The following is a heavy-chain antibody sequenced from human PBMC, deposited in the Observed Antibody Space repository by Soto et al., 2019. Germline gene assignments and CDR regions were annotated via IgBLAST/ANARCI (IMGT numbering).Heavy chain of an antibody. CDR3: ARFGNGSGSYSYYYMDV. CDR2: ISSSSSTI. CDR1: GFTFSSYS. V-gene: IGHV3-48*01. D-gene: IGHD3-10*01. J-gene: IGHJ6*03. Sequence: GGSLRLSCAASGFTFSSYSMNWVRQAPGKGLEWVSYISSSSSTIYYADSVKGRFTISRDNAKNSLYLQMNSLRAEDTAVYYCARFGNGSGSYSYYYMDVWGKGTTVTVSS.